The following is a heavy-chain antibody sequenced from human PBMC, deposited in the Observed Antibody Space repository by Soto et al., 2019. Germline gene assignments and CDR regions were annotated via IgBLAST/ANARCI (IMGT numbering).Heavy chain of an antibody. V-gene: IGHV3-74*01. Sequence: EVQLVESGGGLVQPGGSLRLSCATSGFTFSDYWIHWVRQAPGKGWVWVSRINGDGSRSDYADSVKGRFTIYRDNAENTVYLQMNSLSAEDTAVYFGARGSRGKYGMDVWGHGTTITVSS. CDR1: GFTFSDYW. J-gene: IGHJ6*02. D-gene: IGHD3-10*01. CDR3: ARGSRGKYGMDV. CDR2: INGDGSRS.